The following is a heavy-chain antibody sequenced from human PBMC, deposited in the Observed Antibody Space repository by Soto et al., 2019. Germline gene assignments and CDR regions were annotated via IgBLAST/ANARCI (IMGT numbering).Heavy chain of an antibody. Sequence: SETLSLTCAVYGGSFSGYYWSWVRQPPGKGLDWIGEINHSGSTNYNPSLKSRVSISVGTSNNQFSLKLSSVTAADTAVYYCARGRGDGYNQHWYFDLWGRGTLVTVSS. CDR3: ARGRGDGYNQHWYFDL. J-gene: IGHJ2*01. CDR1: GGSFSGYY. D-gene: IGHD3-10*01. V-gene: IGHV4-34*01. CDR2: INHSGST.